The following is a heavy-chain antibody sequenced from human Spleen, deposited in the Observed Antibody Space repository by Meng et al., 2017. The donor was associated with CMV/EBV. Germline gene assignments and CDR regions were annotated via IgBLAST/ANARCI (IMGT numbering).Heavy chain of an antibody. CDR3: ARVADSSGYYVTFDP. V-gene: IGHV3-7*01. CDR2: IKQDGSEK. D-gene: IGHD3-22*01. Sequence: GESLKISCAASGFTFSSYWMSWVRQAPGKGLERVANIKQDGSEKYYVDSVKGRFTISRDNAKNSLYLQMNSLRAEDTAVYYCARVADSSGYYVTFDPWGQGTLVTVSS. J-gene: IGHJ5*02. CDR1: GFTFSSYW.